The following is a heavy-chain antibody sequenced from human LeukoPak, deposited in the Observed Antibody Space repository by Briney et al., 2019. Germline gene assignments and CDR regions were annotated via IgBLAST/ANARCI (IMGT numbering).Heavy chain of an antibody. CDR3: ARGVVIIGYYYYYMDV. CDR2: IIPIFGTA. Sequence: GASVKVSCKASGGTFSSYAISWVRQAPGQGLEWMGGIIPIFGTANYAQKFQGRVTITTDESTSTAYMELSSLRSEDTAVYYCARGVVIIGYYYYYMDVWGKGTTVTVSS. J-gene: IGHJ6*03. D-gene: IGHD3-3*01. V-gene: IGHV1-69*05. CDR1: GGTFSSYA.